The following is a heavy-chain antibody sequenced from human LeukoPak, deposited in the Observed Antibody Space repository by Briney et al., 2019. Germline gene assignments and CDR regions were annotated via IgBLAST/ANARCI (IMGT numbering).Heavy chain of an antibody. CDR1: GFTVSSNY. J-gene: IGHJ4*02. D-gene: IGHD5-18*01. CDR3: VTASFDY. V-gene: IGHV3-66*01. Sequence: VGSLRLSCAASGFTVSSNYMSWVRQAPGKGLEWVSVIYSGGSTNYADSVKGRFTISRDNSKNTLYLQMNSLRAEDTAVYYCVTASFDYWGQGTLVTVSS. CDR2: IYSGGST.